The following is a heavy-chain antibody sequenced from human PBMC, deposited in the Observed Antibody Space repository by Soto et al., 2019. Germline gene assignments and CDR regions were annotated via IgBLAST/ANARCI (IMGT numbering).Heavy chain of an antibody. D-gene: IGHD6-19*01. V-gene: IGHV4-30-4*01. Sequence: SETLSLTCTVSGGSISSGDYYWSWIRQPPGKGLEWIGYIYYSGSTYYNPSLKSRVTISVDTSKNQFSLKLSSVTAADTAVYYCARVPLAVAGQLDVWGQGTTVTVSS. J-gene: IGHJ6*02. CDR3: ARVPLAVAGQLDV. CDR1: GGSISSGDYY. CDR2: IYYSGST.